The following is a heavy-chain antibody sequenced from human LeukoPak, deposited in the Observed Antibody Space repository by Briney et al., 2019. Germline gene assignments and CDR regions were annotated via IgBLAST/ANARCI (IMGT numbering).Heavy chain of an antibody. V-gene: IGHV3-15*01. CDR2: INSKTDGGTT. J-gene: IGHJ1*01. Sequence: GGSLRLSCAASGFTFSNAWMSWVRQAPGKGLEWVGRINSKTDGGTTDYAAPVKGRFTVSRDDSKNTFFLQMHSLKSEDTAVYYCTKEDHWGQGTLVTVSS. CDR1: GFTFSNAW. CDR3: TKEDH.